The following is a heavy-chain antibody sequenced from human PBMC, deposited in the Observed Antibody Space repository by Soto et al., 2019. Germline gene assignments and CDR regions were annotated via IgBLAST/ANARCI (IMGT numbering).Heavy chain of an antibody. J-gene: IGHJ4*02. V-gene: IGHV3-48*02. CDR1: GFTFSSYS. Sequence: PGGALRLSCAASGFTFSSYSMNWVRRAPGKGLEWVSYISSSSSTIYYADSVKGRFTISRDNAKNSLYLQMNSLRDEDTAVYYCARDLGITIFGVVIITGGFDYWGQGTLVTVSS. CDR2: ISSSSSTI. D-gene: IGHD3-3*01. CDR3: ARDLGITIFGVVIITGGFDY.